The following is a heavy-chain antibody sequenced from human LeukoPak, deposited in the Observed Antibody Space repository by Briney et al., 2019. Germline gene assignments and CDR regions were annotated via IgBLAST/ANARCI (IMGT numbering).Heavy chain of an antibody. Sequence: ASVKVSCKASGYTFTSYYMHWVRQAPGQGLEWMGIINPIGGSTRYAQKFQGRVTMTRDASTSTVYMELSSLRSEDAAVYYCARGGIAAAGMSFDYWGQGTLVTVCS. V-gene: IGHV1-46*01. CDR3: ARGGIAAAGMSFDY. J-gene: IGHJ4*02. D-gene: IGHD6-13*01. CDR1: GYTFTSYY. CDR2: INPIGGST.